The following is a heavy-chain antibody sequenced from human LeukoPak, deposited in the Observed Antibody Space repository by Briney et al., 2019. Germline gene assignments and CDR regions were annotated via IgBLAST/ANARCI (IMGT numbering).Heavy chain of an antibody. J-gene: IGHJ3*02. CDR1: GFTFDDYG. CDR3: ARASRRNYDILTGYYRGAFDI. CDR2: INWNGGST. V-gene: IGHV3-20*04. D-gene: IGHD3-9*01. Sequence: SGGSLRLSCAASGFTFDDYGMSWVRQAPGKGLEWVSGINWNGGSTGYADSVKGRFTISRDNAKNSLYLQMNSLRAEDTALYYCARASRRNYDILTGYYRGAFDIWGQGTMVTVSS.